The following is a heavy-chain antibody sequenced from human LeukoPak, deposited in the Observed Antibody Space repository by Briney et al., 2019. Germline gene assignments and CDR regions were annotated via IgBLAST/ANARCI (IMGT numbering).Heavy chain of an antibody. J-gene: IGHJ5*01. Sequence: GESLKISCTASGYSFASSWIAWVRQMPGKGLEWMGIIFPDDSNTGYNPSFQGQVTMSADKSVSTAYLQWSSLKASDTAIYYCVRTPTCSSGSCYPNWFDSWGQGTLVTVSS. CDR3: VRTPTCSSGSCYPNWFDS. CDR2: IFPDDSNT. CDR1: GYSFASSW. V-gene: IGHV5-51*01. D-gene: IGHD2-15*01.